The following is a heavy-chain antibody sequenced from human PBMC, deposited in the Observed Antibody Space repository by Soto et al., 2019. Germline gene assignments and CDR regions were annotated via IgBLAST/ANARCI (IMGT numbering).Heavy chain of an antibody. CDR3: ARDSGTGERWCGEFFY. V-gene: IGHV1-69*01. D-gene: IGHD3-10*01. CDR1: GGTFSSYA. Sequence: QVQLVQSGAEVKKPGSSVKVSCKASGGTFSSYAISWVRQAPGQGLEWMGGIIPIFGTANYAQKFQGRVTITADESTSTAYMKLSSLRSEDTAVYYCARDSGTGERWCGEFFYWGQGTLVTVSS. CDR2: IIPIFGTA. J-gene: IGHJ4*02.